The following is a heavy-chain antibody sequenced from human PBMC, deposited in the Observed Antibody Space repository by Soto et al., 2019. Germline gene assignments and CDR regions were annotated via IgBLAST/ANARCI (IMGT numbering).Heavy chain of an antibody. CDR1: GGTFSSYA. CDR3: ATDRVAYYYDSSGYSGSDY. Sequence: ASVKVSCKASGGTFSSYAISWVRQAPGQGLEWMGGIIPIFGTANYAQKFQGRVTMTEDTSTDTAYMELSSLRSEDTAVYYCATDRVAYYYDSSGYSGSDYWGQGTLVTVSS. CDR2: IIPIFGTA. J-gene: IGHJ4*02. V-gene: IGHV1-69*06. D-gene: IGHD3-22*01.